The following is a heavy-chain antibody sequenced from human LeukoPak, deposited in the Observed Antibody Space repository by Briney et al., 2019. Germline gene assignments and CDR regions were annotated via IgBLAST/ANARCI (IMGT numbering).Heavy chain of an antibody. Sequence: GGSLRLSCAASGFTFSSYAMSWVRQAPGKGLEWVSAISGSGGSTYYADSVKGRFTISRDNSKNTPYLQMNSLRAEDTAVYYCAKVGGSSTLWELPRFDYWGQGTLVTVSS. CDR3: AKVGGSSTLWELPRFDY. D-gene: IGHD1-26*01. V-gene: IGHV3-23*01. CDR2: ISGSGGST. J-gene: IGHJ4*02. CDR1: GFTFSSYA.